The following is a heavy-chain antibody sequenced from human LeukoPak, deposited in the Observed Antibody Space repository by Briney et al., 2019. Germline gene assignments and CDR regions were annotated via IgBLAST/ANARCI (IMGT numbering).Heavy chain of an antibody. D-gene: IGHD2-15*01. CDR1: GFIFSSAW. V-gene: IGHV3-15*01. Sequence: TGGSLRLSCAASGFIFSSAWMTWVRQTPGQGLEWIARIKSKTDGETTDYAAPVKGRFTISRDSSNNTLHLQMNSLKTEDTAVYYCTTDRLPIGYWGQGTLVTVSS. CDR2: IKSKTDGETT. CDR3: TTDRLPIGY. J-gene: IGHJ4*02.